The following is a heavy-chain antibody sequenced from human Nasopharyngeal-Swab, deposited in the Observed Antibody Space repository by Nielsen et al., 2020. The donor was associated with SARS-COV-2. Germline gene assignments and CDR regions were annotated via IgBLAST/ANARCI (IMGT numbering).Heavy chain of an antibody. D-gene: IGHD1-20*01. CDR1: GYTFTGYY. J-gene: IGHJ4*02. CDR3: ARGPYNWNDADFDY. V-gene: IGHV1-18*04. Sequence: ASVKVSCKASGYTFTGYYMHWVRQAPGQGLEWMGWISAYNGNTNYAQKLQGRVTMTTDTSTSTAYMELRSLRSDDTAVYYCARGPYNWNDADFDYWGQGTLVTVSS. CDR2: ISAYNGNT.